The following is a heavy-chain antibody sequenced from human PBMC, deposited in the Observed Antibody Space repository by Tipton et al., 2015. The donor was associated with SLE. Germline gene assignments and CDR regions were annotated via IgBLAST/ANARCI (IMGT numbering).Heavy chain of an antibody. CDR2: IYYSGST. D-gene: IGHD4-17*01. Sequence: TLSLTCTVSGGSISSSSYYWGWLRQPPGKGLEWIGSIYYSGSTYYNPSLKSRVTISVDTSKNQFSLKLSSVTAADTAVYYCARWAVTTFDYWGQGTLVTVSS. V-gene: IGHV4-39*07. CDR3: ARWAVTTFDY. J-gene: IGHJ4*02. CDR1: GGSISSSSYY.